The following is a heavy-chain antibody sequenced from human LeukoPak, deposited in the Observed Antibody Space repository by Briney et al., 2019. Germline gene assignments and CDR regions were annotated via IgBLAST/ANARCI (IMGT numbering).Heavy chain of an antibody. J-gene: IGHJ6*02. CDR2: ISKSGGST. CDR1: GFTFSDYY. Sequence: GGSLRLSCAASGFTFSDYYMSWVRQAPGKGLEWVSAISKSGGSTYYADSVKGRFTISRDNSKNTLYLQMNSLGVEDTAVYYCAIWGYCSGGSCYVSAYYYGMDVWGQGTTVTVSS. V-gene: IGHV3-23*01. D-gene: IGHD2-15*01. CDR3: AIWGYCSGGSCYVSAYYYGMDV.